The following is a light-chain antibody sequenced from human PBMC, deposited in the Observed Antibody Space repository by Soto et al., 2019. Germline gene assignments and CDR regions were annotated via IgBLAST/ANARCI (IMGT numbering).Light chain of an antibody. CDR2: AAS. CDR1: QSISSY. Sequence: DIQMTPSPSSLSASVGDRVTITCRASQSISSYLNWYQQKPGKAPKLLIYAASSLQSGVPSRFSGGGSGTDFTLTIISLQPEDFATYFCQQSYSSPRTCGQGTRVEFK. V-gene: IGKV1-39*01. CDR3: QQSYSSPRT. J-gene: IGKJ1*01.